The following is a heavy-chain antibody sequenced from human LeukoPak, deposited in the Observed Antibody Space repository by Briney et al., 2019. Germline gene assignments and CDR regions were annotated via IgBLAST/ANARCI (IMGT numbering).Heavy chain of an antibody. CDR3: ANTDYYDSSGNVY. V-gene: IGHV3-23*01. Sequence: GGSLRLSCAASGFSFSSYAMSWVRQAPGKGLEWVSAISGSGGSTYYADSVKGRFTISRDNSKNTLYLQMNSLGAEDTAVYYCANTDYYDSSGNVYWGQGTLVTVSS. CDR1: GFSFSSYA. D-gene: IGHD3-22*01. CDR2: ISGSGGST. J-gene: IGHJ4*02.